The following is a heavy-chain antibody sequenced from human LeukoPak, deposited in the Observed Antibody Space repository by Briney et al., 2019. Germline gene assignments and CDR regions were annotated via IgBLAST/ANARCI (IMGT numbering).Heavy chain of an antibody. V-gene: IGHV4-31*03. CDR2: IYYSGST. J-gene: IGHJ4*02. D-gene: IGHD2-15*01. CDR1: GGSISSGGYC. Sequence: SQTLSLTCTVSGGSISSGGYCWSWIRQHPGQGLEWIGYIYYSGSTYYNPSLKSRVTISVDTSKNQFSLKLSSVTAADTAVYYCARSRRYCSGGSCFDDDFDYWGQGTLVTVSS. CDR3: ARSRRYCSGGSCFDDDFDY.